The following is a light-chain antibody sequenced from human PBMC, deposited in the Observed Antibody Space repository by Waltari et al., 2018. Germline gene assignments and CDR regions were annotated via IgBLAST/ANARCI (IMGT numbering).Light chain of an antibody. Sequence: DVQMTQSPSTLSASVGDRTPITCRASEDINTWLAWYQQKPGKAPKLLISDAASLKSGVPSRFSGSGSGTDFTLTITSMQPDDFATYYCQHYKNFPLTFGGGTNVEV. J-gene: IGKJ4*01. CDR1: EDINTW. CDR3: QHYKNFPLT. V-gene: IGKV1-5*01. CDR2: DAA.